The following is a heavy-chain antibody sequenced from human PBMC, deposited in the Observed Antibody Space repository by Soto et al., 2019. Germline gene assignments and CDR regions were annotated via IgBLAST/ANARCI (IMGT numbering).Heavy chain of an antibody. CDR1: GGYFSGYY. CDR2: INHSGST. J-gene: IGHJ6*03. V-gene: IGHV4-34*01. CDR3: ARVQYGDYARGVHYYYYYYMDV. D-gene: IGHD4-17*01. Sequence: SETLSLTCAVYGGYFSGYYWSWIRQPPGKGLEWIGEINHSGSTNYNASLKSRVTISVDTSKNQFSLKLSSVTAADTAVYYCARVQYGDYARGVHYYYYYYMDVWGKGTTVTVSS.